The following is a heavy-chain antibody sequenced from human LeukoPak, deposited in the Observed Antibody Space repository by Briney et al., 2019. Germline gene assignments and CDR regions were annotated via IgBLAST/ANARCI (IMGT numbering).Heavy chain of an antibody. Sequence: GGSLRLSCAASGFSFSNYVMSWVRQAPGKGLEWVSGISGGGASTYYADSVKGRFTISRDNSKNTLYLQMNSLGAEDTAVYYCAKSLYDDSSGYYCDYWGQGALVTVSS. J-gene: IGHJ4*02. CDR2: ISGGGAST. D-gene: IGHD3-22*01. CDR1: GFSFSNYV. V-gene: IGHV3-23*01. CDR3: AKSLYDDSSGYYCDY.